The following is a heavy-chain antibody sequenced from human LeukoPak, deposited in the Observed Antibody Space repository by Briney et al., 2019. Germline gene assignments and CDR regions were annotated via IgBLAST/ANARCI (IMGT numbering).Heavy chain of an antibody. CDR2: INHSGST. D-gene: IGHD6-13*01. V-gene: IGHV4-34*01. CDR1: GGSFSGYY. Sequence: SETLSLTCAVYGGSFSGYYWSWIRQPPGKGLEWIGEINHSGSTNYNPSLKSRVTISVDTSKNQFSLKLSSVTAADTAVYYCARAGLRYSSSWYSNYWGQGTLATVSS. J-gene: IGHJ4*02. CDR3: ARAGLRYSSSWYSNY.